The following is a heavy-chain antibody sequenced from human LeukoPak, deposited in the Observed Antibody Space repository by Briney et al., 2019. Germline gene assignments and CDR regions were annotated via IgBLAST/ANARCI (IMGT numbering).Heavy chain of an antibody. Sequence: GRSLRLSCAASGFTFNSYAIHWVRQAPGKGLEWVAVISYDGSDKYYADSVKGRFTISRDNAKNSLYLQMNSLRAEDTAVYYCARVRMEQGAHYFDYWGQGTLVTVSS. CDR1: GFTFNSYA. CDR3: ARVRMEQGAHYFDY. J-gene: IGHJ4*02. D-gene: IGHD1-26*01. V-gene: IGHV3-30*04. CDR2: ISYDGSDK.